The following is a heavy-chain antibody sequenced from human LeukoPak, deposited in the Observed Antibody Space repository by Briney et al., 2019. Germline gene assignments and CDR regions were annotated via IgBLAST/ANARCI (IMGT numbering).Heavy chain of an antibody. CDR3: ARDVSGEVFSPGYYFDY. CDR1: GFTFSSYA. Sequence: GGSLRPSCAASGFTFSSYAMSWVRQAPGKGLEWVSGITYIDGSTYYADSVKGRFTISRDNAKNSLYLQMNSLRAEDTAVYYCARDVSGEVFSPGYYFDYWGQGTLVTVSS. D-gene: IGHD3-10*01. V-gene: IGHV3-23*01. CDR2: ITYIDGST. J-gene: IGHJ4*02.